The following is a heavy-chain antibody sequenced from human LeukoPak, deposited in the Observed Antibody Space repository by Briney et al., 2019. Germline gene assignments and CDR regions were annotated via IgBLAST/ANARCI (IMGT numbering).Heavy chain of an antibody. CDR2: IWYDGSNK. V-gene: IGHV3-33*01. J-gene: IGHJ4*02. Sequence: PGGSLRLSCAASGFTFSSYGMHWVRQAPGKGLEWVAVIWYDGSNKYYADSVKGRFTISRDNSKNTLYLQMNSLRAEDTAVYYCARGYVWGSYPYNYFDYWGQGTLVTVSS. D-gene: IGHD3-16*02. CDR1: GFTFSSYG. CDR3: ARGYVWGSYPYNYFDY.